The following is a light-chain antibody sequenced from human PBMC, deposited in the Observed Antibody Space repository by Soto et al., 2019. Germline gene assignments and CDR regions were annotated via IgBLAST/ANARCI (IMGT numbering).Light chain of an antibody. CDR1: SSNIGSNT. CDR3: AAWDDSLRGLE. CDR2: NNS. V-gene: IGLV1-44*01. J-gene: IGLJ2*01. Sequence: QSVLTQPPSASGTPGQMVTISCSGSSSNIGSNTVNWYQQLPGMAPKLLIYNNSQRPSGVPDRFSGSKSGTSASLAISGLQSEDEADYYGAAWDDSLRGLEFGGGTKLTVL.